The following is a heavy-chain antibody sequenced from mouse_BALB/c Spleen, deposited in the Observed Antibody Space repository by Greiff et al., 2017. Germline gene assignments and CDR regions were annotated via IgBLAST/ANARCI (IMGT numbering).Heavy chain of an antibody. CDR1: GFTFSSFG. J-gene: IGHJ2*01. V-gene: IGHV5-17*02. CDR2: ISSGSSTI. Sequence: EVKLMESGGGLVQPGGSRKLSCAASGFTFSSFGMHWVRQAPEKGLEWVAYISSGSSTIYYADTVKGRFTISRDNPKNTLFLQMTSLRSEDTAMYYCASVYFDYWGQGTTLTVSS. CDR3: ASVYFDY.